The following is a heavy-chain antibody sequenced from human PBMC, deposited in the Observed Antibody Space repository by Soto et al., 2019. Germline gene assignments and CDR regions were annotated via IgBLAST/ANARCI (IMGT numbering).Heavy chain of an antibody. CDR3: AIEWTVAGYYYYYGMDV. CDR2: FDPEDGET. Sequence: ASVKVSCKVSGYTLTELSMHWVRQAPGKGLEWMGGFDPEDGETIYAQKFQGRVTMTEDTSTDTAYMELSSLRSEDTAVYYCAIEWTVAGYYYYYGMDVWGQGTKVTVSS. CDR1: GYTLTELS. D-gene: IGHD6-19*01. J-gene: IGHJ6*02. V-gene: IGHV1-24*01.